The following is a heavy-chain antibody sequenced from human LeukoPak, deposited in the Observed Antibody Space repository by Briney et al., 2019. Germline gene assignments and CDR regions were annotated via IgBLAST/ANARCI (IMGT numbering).Heavy chain of an antibody. CDR1: GFPFSSYW. Sequence: PGGSLRLSCVASGFPFSSYWMHWVRQVPGKGLVWVSRVSSDGSDIDYADSVKGRFTISRDNAKNTLYLQMNSLRAEDTAVYYCARDHHDWSQPIDYWGQGTLVTVSS. CDR3: ARDHHDWSQPIDY. D-gene: IGHD3-9*01. CDR2: VSSDGSDI. V-gene: IGHV3-74*01. J-gene: IGHJ4*02.